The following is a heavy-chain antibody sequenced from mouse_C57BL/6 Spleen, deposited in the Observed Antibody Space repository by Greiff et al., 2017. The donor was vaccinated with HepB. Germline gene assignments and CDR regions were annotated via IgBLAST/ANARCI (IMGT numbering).Heavy chain of an antibody. Sequence: QVQLQQPGAELVMPGASVKLSCKDSGYTFTSYWMHWVKQRPGQGLEWIGEIDPSDSYTNYNQKFKGKYTLNVDKSSSTAYMQLSSLTSEDSAVYYCARGGFITTADYWGQGTTLTVSS. CDR1: GYTFTSYW. D-gene: IGHD1-1*01. CDR3: ARGGFITTADY. CDR2: IDPSDSYT. V-gene: IGHV1-69*01. J-gene: IGHJ2*01.